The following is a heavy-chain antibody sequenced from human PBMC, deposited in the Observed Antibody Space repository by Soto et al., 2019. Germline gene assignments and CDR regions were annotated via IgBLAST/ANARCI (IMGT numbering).Heavy chain of an antibody. CDR3: AKEMWSNGNLLAVAYDY. CDR2: ISGSGGST. J-gene: IGHJ4*02. Sequence: EVQLLESGGGLVQPGGSLRLSCVASGFTFSSYAMSWVRQAPGKGLEWVSLISGSGGSTNYADSVKGRFTISRDNSKSTLYLQMNSLRAVDTAVYYCAKEMWSNGNLLAVAYDYCGQGTLVTVSS. CDR1: GFTFSSYA. D-gene: IGHD6-19*01. V-gene: IGHV3-23*01.